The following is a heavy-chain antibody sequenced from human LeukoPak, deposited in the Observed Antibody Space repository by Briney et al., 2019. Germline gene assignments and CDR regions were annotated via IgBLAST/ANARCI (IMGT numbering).Heavy chain of an antibody. J-gene: IGHJ3*02. CDR1: GYIFTSYG. D-gene: IGHD2-2*01. CDR3: ARDFLPWSVVVPARGDAFDI. V-gene: IGHV1-18*01. Sequence: ASVKVSCKASGYIFTSYGISWVRRAPGQGLEWMGWISAYNANTNYAQKLQGRVTMTTDTSTTTAYMELRSLRSDDTAVYYCARDFLPWSVVVPARGDAFDIWGQGTMVTVSS. CDR2: ISAYNANT.